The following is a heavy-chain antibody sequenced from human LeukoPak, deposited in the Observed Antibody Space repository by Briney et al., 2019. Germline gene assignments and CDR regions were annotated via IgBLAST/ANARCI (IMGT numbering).Heavy chain of an antibody. V-gene: IGHV1-2*02. CDR3: AREGYCTGGTCFDN. D-gene: IGHD2-8*02. J-gene: IGHJ4*02. CDR1: GYTFTGYY. CDR2: INPNSGGT. Sequence: ASVKVSCKASGYTFTGYYLHWVRQAPGQGLEWMGWINPNSGGTDYAQKFQGRVTTTRDTPISTVYMELSRLRSDDTAVYYCAREGYCTGGTCFDNWGQGTLVTVSS.